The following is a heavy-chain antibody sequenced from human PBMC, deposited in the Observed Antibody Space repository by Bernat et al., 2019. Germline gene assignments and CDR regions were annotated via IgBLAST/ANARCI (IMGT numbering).Heavy chain of an antibody. Sequence: QVQLQESGPGLVKPSQTLSLTSTVSGGSINSGDYYWGWIRQPPGKGLEWIGYIYYSGSTYYNPSLKSRVTISVDTSKNQFSLKLSSVTAADTAVYYCARGYDSSGYYSSLDYWGQGTLVTVSS. CDR1: GGSINSGDYY. D-gene: IGHD3-22*01. V-gene: IGHV4-30-4*01. CDR3: ARGYDSSGYYSSLDY. CDR2: IYYSGST. J-gene: IGHJ4*02.